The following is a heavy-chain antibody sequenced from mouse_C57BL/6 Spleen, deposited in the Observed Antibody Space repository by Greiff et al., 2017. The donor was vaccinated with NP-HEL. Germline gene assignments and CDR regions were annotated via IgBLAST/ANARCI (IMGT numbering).Heavy chain of an antibody. CDR2: SRNKANDYTT. CDR3: ARGTYYDYAMDY. V-gene: IGHV7-1*01. Sequence: EVMLVESGGGLVQSGRSLRLSCATSGFTFSDFYMEWVRQAPGKGLEWIAASRNKANDYTTEYSASVKGRFIVSRDTSQSILYLQMNALRAEDTAIYYCARGTYYDYAMDYWGQGTSVTVSS. CDR1: GFTFSDFY. J-gene: IGHJ4*01. D-gene: IGHD2-4*01.